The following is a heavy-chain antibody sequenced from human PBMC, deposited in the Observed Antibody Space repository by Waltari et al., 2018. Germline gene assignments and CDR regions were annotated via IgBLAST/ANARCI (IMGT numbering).Heavy chain of an antibody. CDR3: ARGGVAAYYYYYGMDV. J-gene: IGHJ6*02. D-gene: IGHD6-13*01. V-gene: IGHV1-3*01. CDR1: GYTFTSYA. Sequence: QVQLVQSGAEVKKPGASVKVSCKASGYTFTSYAMHWVRQAPGQRLEWMGWINAGNGNTKYSQKFQGRVTITRDTSASTAYMELSSLRSEDTAVYYCARGGVAAYYYYYGMDVWAKGPRSPSP. CDR2: INAGNGNT.